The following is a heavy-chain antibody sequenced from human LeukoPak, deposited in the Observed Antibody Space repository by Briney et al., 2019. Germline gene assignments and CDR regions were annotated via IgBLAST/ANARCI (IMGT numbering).Heavy chain of an antibody. Sequence: SETLSLTCTVSGVSVSSASYYWSWIRQPPGKGLEWVGYIYYSRSTNYSPSLKSRVTISVDTSKNQFSLKLNSVTAADTAVYYCAREYSGSSSLGASDVWGQGTMVTVSS. CDR1: GVSVSSASYY. J-gene: IGHJ3*01. CDR2: IYYSRST. D-gene: IGHD1-26*01. CDR3: AREYSGSSSLGASDV. V-gene: IGHV4-61*01.